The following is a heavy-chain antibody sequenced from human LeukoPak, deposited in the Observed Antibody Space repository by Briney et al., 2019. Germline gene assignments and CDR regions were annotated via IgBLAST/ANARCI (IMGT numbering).Heavy chain of an antibody. D-gene: IGHD2-8*01. Sequence: GGSLRLSCAASGFTFSSYAMSWVRQAPGKGLEWVSVIYSGGSTYYADSVKGRFTISRDNSKNTLYLQMNSLRAEDTAVYYCARAQWGVYFDYWGQGTLVTVSS. CDR3: ARAQWGVYFDY. J-gene: IGHJ4*02. CDR2: IYSGGST. CDR1: GFTFSSYA. V-gene: IGHV3-53*01.